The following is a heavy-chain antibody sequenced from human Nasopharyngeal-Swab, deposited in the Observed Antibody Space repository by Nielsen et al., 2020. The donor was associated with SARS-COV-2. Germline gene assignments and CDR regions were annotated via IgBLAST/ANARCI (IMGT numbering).Heavy chain of an antibody. J-gene: IGHJ4*02. CDR1: GFTFSSYS. CDR3: ARDREFGELWGY. D-gene: IGHD3-10*01. CDR2: ISSSSSYI. V-gene: IGHV3-21*01. Sequence: GGSLRLSCAASGFTFSSYSMNWVRQAPGKGLEWVSSISSSSSYIYYADSVKGRFTISRDNAKNSLYLQMNSLRAEDTAVYYCARDREFGELWGYWGQGTLVTASS.